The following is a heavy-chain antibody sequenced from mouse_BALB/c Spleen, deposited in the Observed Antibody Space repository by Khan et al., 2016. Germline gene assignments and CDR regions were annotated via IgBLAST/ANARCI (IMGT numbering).Heavy chain of an antibody. CDR2: IFPGSGST. CDR3: ARSYYGYFAMDY. CDR1: GYTFTDYY. V-gene: IGHV1-77*01. D-gene: IGHD1-2*01. Sequence: VQLQESGTELPRPGASVKLSCKASGYTFTDYYLHWVKQRTGQGLEWIGEIFPGSGSTYYNEKFKGKASLTADTSSSTAYMQLSSLTSEDSAVYSCARSYYGYFAMDYWGHGASVTVSS. J-gene: IGHJ4*01.